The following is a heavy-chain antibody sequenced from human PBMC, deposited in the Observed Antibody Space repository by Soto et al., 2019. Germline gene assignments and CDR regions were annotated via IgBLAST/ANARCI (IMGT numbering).Heavy chain of an antibody. D-gene: IGHD3-22*01. CDR1: GGSFSFYY. J-gene: IGHJ4*02. CDR3: ATRFYDSSGYYLFYFDS. V-gene: IGHV4-34*01. CDR2: INHSGST. Sequence: QVQLHQWGAGLLKPSETLSLTCAVSGGSFSFYYWSWIRQPPGKELEGIGEINHSGSTNYNSSLKSRVTISVDTSKNQFSLKLSSVTAADTAVYYCATRFYDSSGYYLFYFDSWGQGTLVTVSS.